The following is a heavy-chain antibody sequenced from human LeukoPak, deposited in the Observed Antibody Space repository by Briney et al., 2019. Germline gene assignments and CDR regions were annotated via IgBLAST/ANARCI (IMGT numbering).Heavy chain of an antibody. J-gene: IGHJ6*03. D-gene: IGHD2-2*01. Sequence: ASVKVSCKASGYTFTSYDINWVRQATGQGLEWMGWMNPNSGNTGYAQKFQGRVTMTRNTSISTAYMELSSLRSEDTAVYYCARGRCSSTSCSTYYYYYMDVWGKGTTVTVSS. CDR1: GYTFTSYD. V-gene: IGHV1-8*01. CDR3: ARGRCSSTSCSTYYYYYMDV. CDR2: MNPNSGNT.